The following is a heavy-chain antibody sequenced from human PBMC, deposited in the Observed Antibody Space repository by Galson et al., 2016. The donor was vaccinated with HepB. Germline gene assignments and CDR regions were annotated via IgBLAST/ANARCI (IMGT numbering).Heavy chain of an antibody. V-gene: IGHV4-31*11. CDR2: SSHTGYT. D-gene: IGHD6-13*01. CDR3: AREPWQQLMNAFDI. Sequence: TLSLTCAVSGASISSGNYYWSWVRQHPGKGLEWIGYSSHTGYTYYNPSLKSRVTISVDTSKNQFSLRLRSVTAADTAVYFCAREPWQQLMNAFDIWGQGTRVIVSS. J-gene: IGHJ3*02. CDR1: GASISSGNYY.